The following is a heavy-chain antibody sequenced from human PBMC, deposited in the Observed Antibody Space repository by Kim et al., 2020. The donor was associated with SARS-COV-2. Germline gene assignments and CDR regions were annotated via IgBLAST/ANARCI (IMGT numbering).Heavy chain of an antibody. J-gene: IGHJ5*02. CDR3: ARHLGVGYYDILTGPLRSGFDP. V-gene: IGHV5-10-1*01. CDR1: GYSFTSYW. CDR2: IDPSDSYT. Sequence: GESLKISCKGSGYSFTSYWISWVRQMPGKGLEWMGRIDPSDSYTNYSPSFQGHVTISADKSISTAYLQWSSLKASDTAMYYCARHLGVGYYDILTGPLRSGFDPWGQGTLVTVSS. D-gene: IGHD3-9*01.